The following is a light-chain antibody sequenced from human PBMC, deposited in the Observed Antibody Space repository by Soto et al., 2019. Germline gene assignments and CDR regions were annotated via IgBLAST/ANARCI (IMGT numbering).Light chain of an antibody. V-gene: IGKV3-20*01. Sequence: EIVLTQSPGTLSLSPGERATLSCRASQSVTKNNLNWYQQKPGQAPRLLIYGAFNRATGIPDRFSGGGSGTDFTLTITRLEPEDFAVYYCQYYGNSPLTFGQGTKVDI. CDR2: GAF. CDR1: QSVTKNN. J-gene: IGKJ1*01. CDR3: QYYGNSPLT.